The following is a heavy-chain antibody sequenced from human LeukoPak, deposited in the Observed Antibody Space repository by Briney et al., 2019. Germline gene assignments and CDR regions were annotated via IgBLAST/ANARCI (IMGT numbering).Heavy chain of an antibody. CDR2: IYPGDSDT. V-gene: IGHV5-51*01. D-gene: IGHD3-22*01. CDR3: ARHLSPASYYDSSLFDY. Sequence: HGESLKISCKGSGYSFTSYWIGWVRQMPGKGLEWMGIIYPGDSDTRYSPSFQGQVTISADKSISTAYLQWSSLKASDTAMYYCARHLSPASYYDSSLFDYWGQGTLVTVSS. J-gene: IGHJ4*02. CDR1: GYSFTSYW.